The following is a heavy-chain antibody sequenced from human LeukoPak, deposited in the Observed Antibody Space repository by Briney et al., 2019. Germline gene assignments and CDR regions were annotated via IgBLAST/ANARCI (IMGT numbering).Heavy chain of an antibody. J-gene: IGHJ4*02. CDR3: TSRRHDFLH. Sequence: GGSLRLSCAASGFAFSAHWMTWVRQAPGKGLEWVANINLDGTGAHYVDSSLKRRITITKDNAKTSLYLQKTRLRDDDTAYYCCTSRRHDFLHWGQGALVTVSS. V-gene: IGHV3-7*01. CDR1: GFAFSAHW. D-gene: IGHD3/OR15-3a*01. CDR2: INLDGTGA.